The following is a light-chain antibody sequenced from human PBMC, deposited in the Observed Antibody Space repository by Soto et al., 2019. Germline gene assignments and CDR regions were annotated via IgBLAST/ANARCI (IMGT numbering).Light chain of an antibody. CDR3: QSYDSSLSGGV. CDR2: GNS. J-gene: IGLJ1*01. Sequence: QSVLTQPPSVSGAPGQRVTISCTGSSSNIGTGYDIHWYQQVPGTAPKLLIYGNSNRPSGVPDRFSGSKSGTSASLAITGLQAEDEADYYCQSYDSSLSGGVFGTGTKLTGL. CDR1: SSNIGTGYD. V-gene: IGLV1-40*01.